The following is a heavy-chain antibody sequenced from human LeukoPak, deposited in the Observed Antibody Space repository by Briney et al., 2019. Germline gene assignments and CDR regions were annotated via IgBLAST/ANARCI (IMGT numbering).Heavy chain of an antibody. J-gene: IGHJ4*02. CDR2: INTDGSTT. V-gene: IGHV3-74*01. D-gene: IGHD1-26*01. Sequence: PGGSLRLSCAASGFTFSNDWIHWVCQAPGKRLVWVSRINTDGSTTTYADSVKGRFTISRYNAKNTLYLQMNSLRVEDTAVYYCARGRGGSYHYLRRGPGVTVSS. CDR3: ARGRGGSYHY. CDR1: GFTFSNDW.